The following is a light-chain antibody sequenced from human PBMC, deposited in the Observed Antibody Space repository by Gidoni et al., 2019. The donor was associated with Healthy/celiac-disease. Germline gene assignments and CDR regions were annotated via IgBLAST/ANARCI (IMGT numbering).Light chain of an antibody. CDR3: QQYSNWAPWT. Sequence: EIVLTLSPATLSVSPGERAPLSCRASQSVSSNLAWYQQKPGQAPRLLIYGASTRATGIPARLSGSGSGTEFTLTISSLQSEDFAVNCCQQYSNWAPWTFGQGTKVEIK. CDR1: QSVSSN. CDR2: GAS. J-gene: IGKJ1*01. V-gene: IGKV3-15*01.